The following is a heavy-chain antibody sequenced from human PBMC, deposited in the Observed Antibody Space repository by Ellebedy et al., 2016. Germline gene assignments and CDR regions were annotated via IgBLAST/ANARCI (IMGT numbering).Heavy chain of an antibody. Sequence: GESLKISCAASGFTVSSNYMSWVRQAPGKGLEWVSVIYSGGSTYYADSVKGRFTIFRDNSKNTLYLQMNSLRAEDTAVYYCARDRQLTGWGQGTLVTVSS. D-gene: IGHD5-18*01. CDR3: ARDRQLTG. CDR1: GFTVSSNY. V-gene: IGHV3-53*01. J-gene: IGHJ4*02. CDR2: IYSGGST.